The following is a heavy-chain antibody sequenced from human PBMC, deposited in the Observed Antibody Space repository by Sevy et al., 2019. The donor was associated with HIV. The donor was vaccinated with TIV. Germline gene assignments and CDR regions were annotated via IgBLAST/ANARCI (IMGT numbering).Heavy chain of an antibody. CDR2: ISYDGSNK. CDR1: GFTFSSYG. Sequence: GGSLRLSCAASGFTFSSYGMHWVRQAPGKGLEWEAVISYDGSNKYYADSVKGRFTISRDNSKNTLYLQMNSLRAEDTAVYYCAKADSSGYYYLDYRGQGTLVTVSS. CDR3: AKADSSGYYYLDY. V-gene: IGHV3-30*18. D-gene: IGHD3-22*01. J-gene: IGHJ4*02.